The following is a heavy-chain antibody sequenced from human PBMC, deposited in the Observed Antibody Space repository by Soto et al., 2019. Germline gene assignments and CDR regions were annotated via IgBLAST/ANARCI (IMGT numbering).Heavy chain of an antibody. V-gene: IGHV6-1*01. CDR1: GDSVSINSAA. Sequence: SQILSLTCVISGDSVSINSAAWNWIRLSPSRGLEWLARTYYRSRWYNDYAVSVRSRITVNPDTSKNQFSLQLTSVTPEDRAVYYCAGTTSHHWLYMDVWGKGATVTVSS. CDR3: AGTTSHHWLYMDV. D-gene: IGHD1-7*01. CDR2: TYYRSRWYN. J-gene: IGHJ6*03.